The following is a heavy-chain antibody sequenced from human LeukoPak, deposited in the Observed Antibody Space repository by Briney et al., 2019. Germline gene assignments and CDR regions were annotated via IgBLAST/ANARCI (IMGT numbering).Heavy chain of an antibody. CDR2: ISDSGSHI. D-gene: IGHD3-16*01. V-gene: IGHV3-21*01. CDR3: ARDARLGERYVDGSGLSYRGNWFDL. CDR1: GFTFSYYN. Sequence: GGSLRLSRAASGFTFSYYNMNWVRQAPGKGLEWVSRISDSGSHIHYAGSLKGRFTISRDNAKNSLYLQMNSLRVEDTAVYYCARDARLGERYVDGSGLSYRGNWFDLWGQGTLVTVSS. J-gene: IGHJ5*02.